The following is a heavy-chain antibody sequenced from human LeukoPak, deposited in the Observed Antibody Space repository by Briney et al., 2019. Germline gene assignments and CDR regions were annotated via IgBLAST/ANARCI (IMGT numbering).Heavy chain of an antibody. J-gene: IGHJ4*02. D-gene: IGHD1-1*01. Sequence: SETLSLTCTVSGGSISNYYWTWIRQPPGKGLEWIGYIYSSGNTNYDPSLNSRVTISLDASKNQFSLMLRSLTAADTAVYYCARRYTASPGERFDYWGQGSLVTVSS. CDR2: IYSSGNT. CDR1: GGSISNYY. V-gene: IGHV4-59*08. CDR3: ARRYTASPGERFDY.